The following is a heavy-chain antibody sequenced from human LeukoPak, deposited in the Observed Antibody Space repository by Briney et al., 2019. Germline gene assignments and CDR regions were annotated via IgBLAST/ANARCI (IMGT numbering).Heavy chain of an antibody. Sequence: TLSLTCTVSGGSISSGSYYWSWIRQPAGRGLEWIGRIYTSGSTNYNPSLKSRVTISVDTSKHQYSLKLSSVPAADTAVYYCASGYSYGSYYFDYWGQGTLVTVSS. D-gene: IGHD5-18*01. V-gene: IGHV4-61*02. J-gene: IGHJ4*02. CDR3: ASGYSYGSYYFDY. CDR2: IYTSGST. CDR1: GGSISSGSYY.